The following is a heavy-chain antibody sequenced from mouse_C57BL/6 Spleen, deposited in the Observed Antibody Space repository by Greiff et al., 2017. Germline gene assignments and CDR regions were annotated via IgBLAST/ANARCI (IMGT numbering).Heavy chain of an antibody. V-gene: IGHV1-15*01. CDR3: TRIYYYGSWFAY. J-gene: IGHJ3*01. D-gene: IGHD1-1*01. CDR1: GYTFTDYE. Sequence: VKLQQSGAELVRPGASVTLSCKASGYTFTDYEMHWVKQTPVHGLEWIGAIDPETGGTAYNQKFKGKAILTADKSSSTAYMELRSLTSEDSAVYYCTRIYYYGSWFAYWGQGTLVTVSA. CDR2: IDPETGGT.